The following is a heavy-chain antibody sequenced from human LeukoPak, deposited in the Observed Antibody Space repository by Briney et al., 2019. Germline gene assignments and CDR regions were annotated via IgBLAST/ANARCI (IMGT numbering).Heavy chain of an antibody. V-gene: IGHV3-21*01. Sequence: PGGSLRLSCAASGFTFSSYSMNWGRQAPGKGLEWVSSISSSSSYIYYADSVKGRFTISRDNAKNSLYLQMNSLRAEDTAVYYCARVRRAYGYYGCFDYWGHGTLVTVSS. J-gene: IGHJ4*01. CDR1: GFTFSSYS. CDR2: ISSSSSYI. D-gene: IGHD4-17*01. CDR3: ARVRRAYGYYGCFDY.